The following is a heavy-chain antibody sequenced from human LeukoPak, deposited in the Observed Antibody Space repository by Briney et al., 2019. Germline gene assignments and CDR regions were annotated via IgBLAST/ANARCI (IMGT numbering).Heavy chain of an antibody. D-gene: IGHD1-1*01. Sequence: PSETLFLTCAVYGGSFSGYWSWIRQPPGKGLEWIGEINQTGSTNYNPSLKSRVTISVDTSKNQFSLKLTSVTAADTAVYYCAREIRDGIDAFDIWGQGTMVTVSS. CDR2: INQTGST. V-gene: IGHV4-34*01. CDR1: GGSFSGY. J-gene: IGHJ3*02. CDR3: AREIRDGIDAFDI.